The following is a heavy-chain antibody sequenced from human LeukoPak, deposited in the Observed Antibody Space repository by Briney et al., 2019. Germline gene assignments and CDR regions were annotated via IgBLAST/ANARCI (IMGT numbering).Heavy chain of an antibody. J-gene: IGHJ4*02. CDR2: IIPIFGTA. Sequence: SVKVSCKASGGTFSSYAISWVRQAPGQGLEWMGGIIPIFGTANYAQKFQGRDTITTDESSSTAYMELSSLRSEDTAVYYCARDYYGSGSYYRSYYWGQGTLVTVSS. CDR3: ARDYYGSGSYYRSYY. D-gene: IGHD3-10*01. V-gene: IGHV1-69*05. CDR1: GGTFSSYA.